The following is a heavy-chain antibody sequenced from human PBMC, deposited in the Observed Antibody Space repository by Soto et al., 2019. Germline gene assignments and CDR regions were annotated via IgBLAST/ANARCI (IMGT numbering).Heavy chain of an antibody. J-gene: IGHJ4*02. D-gene: IGHD3-22*01. CDR1: GFTFSSYG. CDR3: AKDLYYYDSSGGVFDY. Sequence: TGGSLRLSCAASGFTFSSYGMHWVRQAPGKGLEWVAVISYDGSNKYYADSVKGRFTISRDNSKNTLYLQMNSLRAEDTAVYYCAKDLYYYDSSGGVFDYWGQGTLVTVSS. V-gene: IGHV3-30*18. CDR2: ISYDGSNK.